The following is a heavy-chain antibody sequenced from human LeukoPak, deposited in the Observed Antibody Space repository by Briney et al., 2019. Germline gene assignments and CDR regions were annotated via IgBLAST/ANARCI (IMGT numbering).Heavy chain of an antibody. CDR1: GGSITSGDYY. V-gene: IGHV4-30-4*01. J-gene: IGHJ5*02. Sequence: PSETLSLTCTVSGGSITSGDYYWSWIRQPPGKGLEWIGYIYYSGSTYYNPSLKSRVTISVDMSKNQFSLKLSSVTAADTAVYYCAREVIAARPTNRDVTGFDPWGQGTLVTVSS. CDR2: IYYSGST. D-gene: IGHD6-6*01. CDR3: AREVIAARPTNRDVTGFDP.